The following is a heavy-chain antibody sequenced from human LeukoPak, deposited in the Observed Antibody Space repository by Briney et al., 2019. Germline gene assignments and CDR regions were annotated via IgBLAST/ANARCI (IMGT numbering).Heavy chain of an antibody. CDR3: ARDISGWPLDY. CDR2: IYHSGST. Sequence: SQTLSLTCAVSGGSISSGGYSWSWIRQPPGKGLEWIGYIYHSGSTYYNPSLKSRVTISVDRSKNQFSLQLNSVTPEDTAVYYCARDISGWPLDYWGQGTLVTVSS. CDR1: GGSISSGGYS. V-gene: IGHV4-30-2*01. J-gene: IGHJ4*02. D-gene: IGHD6-19*01.